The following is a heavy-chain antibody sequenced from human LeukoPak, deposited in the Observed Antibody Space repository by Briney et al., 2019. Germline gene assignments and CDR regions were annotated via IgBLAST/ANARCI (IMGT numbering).Heavy chain of an antibody. D-gene: IGHD3-3*01. CDR3: AKDQRFLEWLAGYYFDY. CDR1: GGTFSSYT. Sequence: ASVKVSCKASGGTFSSYTISWVRQAPGQGLEWMGRIIPILGRANYAQKFQGRVTITADKSTSTAYMELSSLRAEDTAVYYCAKDQRFLEWLAGYYFDYWGQGTLVTVSS. V-gene: IGHV1-69*08. J-gene: IGHJ4*02. CDR2: IIPILGRA.